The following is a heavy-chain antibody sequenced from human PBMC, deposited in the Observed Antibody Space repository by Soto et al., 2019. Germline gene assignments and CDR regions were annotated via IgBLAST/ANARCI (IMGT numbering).Heavy chain of an antibody. Sequence: ASVKVSCKASGYTFSSYYLHWVRQAPGQGLEWMGIINPSDGSTTYTQKFQGRVTITADESTSTAYMELSSLRSEDTAVYYCARSQGSSTSLEIYYYYYYGMDVWGQGTTVTVSS. J-gene: IGHJ6*02. CDR1: GYTFSSYY. V-gene: IGHV1-46*01. CDR2: INPSDGST. CDR3: ARSQGSSTSLEIYYYYYYGMDV. D-gene: IGHD2-2*01.